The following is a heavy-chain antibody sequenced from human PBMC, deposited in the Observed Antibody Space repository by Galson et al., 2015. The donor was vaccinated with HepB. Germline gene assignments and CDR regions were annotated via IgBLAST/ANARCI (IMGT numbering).Heavy chain of an antibody. V-gene: IGHV1-3*01. CDR2: INAGNGNT. J-gene: IGHJ5*02. D-gene: IGHD3-10*01. CDR3: ASSLVYGSGSYVWFDP. Sequence: SVKVSCKASGYTFTSYAMHWVRQAPGQRLEWMGWINAGNGNTKYSQKFQGRVTITRDTSASTAYMELSSLRSEDTAVYYCASSLVYGSGSYVWFDPWGQGTLATVSS. CDR1: GYTFTSYA.